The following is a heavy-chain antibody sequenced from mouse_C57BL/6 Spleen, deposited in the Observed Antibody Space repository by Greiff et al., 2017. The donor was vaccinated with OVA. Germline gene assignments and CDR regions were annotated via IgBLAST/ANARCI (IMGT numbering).Heavy chain of an antibody. V-gene: IGHV2-3*01. D-gene: IGHD1-1*01. J-gene: IGHJ2*01. Sequence: QVQLQQSGPGLVAPSQSLSITCTVSGFSLTSYGVSWFRQPPGKGLEWLGVIWGDGSTNYHSALRSRLSINKDKSKSQVFIKLNRLQTDDTATDYCAKGYYGSSPLDYWGQGTTLTVSS. CDR2: IWGDGST. CDR3: AKGYYGSSPLDY. CDR1: GFSLTSYG.